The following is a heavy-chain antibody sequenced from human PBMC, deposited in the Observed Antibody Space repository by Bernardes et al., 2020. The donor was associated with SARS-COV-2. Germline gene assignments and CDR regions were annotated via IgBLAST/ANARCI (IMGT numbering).Heavy chain of an antibody. CDR2: VSSDGSRV. Sequence: GSLRLSCAASGFTFSSYWMHWVRQAPGKGLVWVSRVSSDGSRVTYADSVKGRFTFSRDNAKNTLYLQMNSLRVEDTAVYYCARDREGGYIDYWGQGTLVTVSS. J-gene: IGHJ4*02. D-gene: IGHD2-15*01. V-gene: IGHV3-74*01. CDR1: GFTFSSYW. CDR3: ARDREGGYIDY.